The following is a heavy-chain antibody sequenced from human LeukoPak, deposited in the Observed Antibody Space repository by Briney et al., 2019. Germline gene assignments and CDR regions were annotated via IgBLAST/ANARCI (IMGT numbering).Heavy chain of an antibody. Sequence: PGGSLRLSCAASGFTFSDYYMTWIRQAPGKGLEWVSYISSSGSSTYYGDSVKGRFTISRDNAKNSLDLQMNSLRAEDTAVYYCARVTRGYSDYDSLGLWGQGTLVTVSS. CDR2: ISSSGSST. V-gene: IGHV3-11*01. D-gene: IGHD5-12*01. CDR3: ARVTRGYSDYDSLGL. CDR1: GFTFSDYY. J-gene: IGHJ4*02.